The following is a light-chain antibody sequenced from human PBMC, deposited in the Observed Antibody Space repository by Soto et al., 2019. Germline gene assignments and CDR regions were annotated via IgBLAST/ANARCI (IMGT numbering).Light chain of an antibody. CDR1: QSVSSNY. CDR3: QQRSNWPPLT. J-gene: IGKJ4*01. Sequence: EIVLTQSPGTLSLSPGERATLSCRASQSVSSNYLAWYQQKSGQAPRLLIYDATSRATDVPDRFSGSGSGTDFTLTISRLEPEDFAVYYCQQRSNWPPLTFGGGTKVEIK. CDR2: DAT. V-gene: IGKV3D-20*02.